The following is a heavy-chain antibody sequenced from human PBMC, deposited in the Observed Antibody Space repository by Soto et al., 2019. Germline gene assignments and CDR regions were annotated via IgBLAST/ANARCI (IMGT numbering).Heavy chain of an antibody. J-gene: IGHJ5*02. CDR1: GFSLSTSGVG. CDR2: IYWDDDK. Sequence: QITLKESGPTLVKPTQTLTLTCTFSGFSLSTSGVGVGWIRQPPGKALEWPALIYWDDDKRYSPSLKSRLTITKDTSKNHVVLTMTNMDPVDTATYYCAHSGIVLVPAARFWNWFDPWGQGTLVTVSS. CDR3: AHSGIVLVPAARFWNWFDP. D-gene: IGHD2-2*01. V-gene: IGHV2-5*02.